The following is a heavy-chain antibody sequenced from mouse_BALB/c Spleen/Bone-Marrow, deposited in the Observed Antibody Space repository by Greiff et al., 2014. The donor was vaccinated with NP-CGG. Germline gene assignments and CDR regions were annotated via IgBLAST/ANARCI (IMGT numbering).Heavy chain of an antibody. CDR1: GYTFTDYY. D-gene: IGHD2-1*01. CDR3: ARSDYGYYYYAMDY. V-gene: IGHV1-26*01. J-gene: IGHJ4*01. CDR2: INPNNGDT. Sequence: EVHLVESGPELVKPGASVKMSCKASGYTFTDYYMKWVKQSHGKSLEWIGDINPNNGDTFYNQKSKGKATLTVDKSSSTAYMQLDSLTSEDSALYYCARSDYGYYYYAMDYWGQGTSVTVSS.